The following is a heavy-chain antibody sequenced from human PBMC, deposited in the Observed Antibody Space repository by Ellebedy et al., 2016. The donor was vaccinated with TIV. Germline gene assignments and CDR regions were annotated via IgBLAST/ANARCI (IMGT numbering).Heavy chain of an antibody. V-gene: IGHV4-61*01. D-gene: IGHD3-10*01. CDR3: ARGGGSGRHRGLLDY. CDR2: LYYSGST. J-gene: IGHJ4*02. CDR1: DGSVSSDTNH. Sequence: SETLSLTCSVSDGSVSSDTNHWSWIRQPPGKGLEWIGYLYYSGSTDYSPSLKSRVTISVDTSKNQFSLKLSSVTAADTAVYYCARGGGSGRHRGLLDYWGQGTLVTVSS.